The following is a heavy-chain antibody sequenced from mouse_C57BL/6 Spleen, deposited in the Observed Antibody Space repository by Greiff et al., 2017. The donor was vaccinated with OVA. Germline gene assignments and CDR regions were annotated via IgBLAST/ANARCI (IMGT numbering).Heavy chain of an antibody. D-gene: IGHD1-1*01. CDR1: GYSFTGYY. J-gene: IGHJ2*01. V-gene: IGHV1-42*01. Sequence: EVKLMESGPELVKPGASVKISCKASGYSFTGYYMNWVKQSPEKSLEWIGEINPSTGGTTYNQKFKAKATLTVDKSSSTAYMQLKSLTSEDSAVYYCARYYALDYWGQGTTLTVSS. CDR2: INPSTGGT. CDR3: ARYYALDY.